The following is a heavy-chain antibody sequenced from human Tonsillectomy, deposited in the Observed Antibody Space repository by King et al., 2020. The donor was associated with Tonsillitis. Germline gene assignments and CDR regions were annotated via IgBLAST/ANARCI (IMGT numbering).Heavy chain of an antibody. J-gene: IGHJ4*02. CDR2: INPNSGDT. Sequence: QLVQSGAEVKKPGASVKVSCKASGYTFTGYYMHWVRQAPGQGLEWMGWINPNSGDTNYAQKFQGRVTMTRDTSISTAYMDLSRVRSDDTAVYYCMREGQWFPFDFWGQGTLVTVSS. D-gene: IGHD3-22*01. CDR1: GYTFTGYY. V-gene: IGHV1-2*02. CDR3: MREGQWFPFDF.